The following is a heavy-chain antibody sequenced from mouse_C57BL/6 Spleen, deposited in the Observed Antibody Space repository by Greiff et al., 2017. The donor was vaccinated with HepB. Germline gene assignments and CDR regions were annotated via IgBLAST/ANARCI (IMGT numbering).Heavy chain of an antibody. CDR2: INPNNGGT. CDR1: GYTFTDYN. J-gene: IGHJ2*01. CDR3: ASIYDYDYFDY. D-gene: IGHD2-4*01. Sequence: VQLQQSGPELVKPGASVKMSCKASGYTFTDYNMHWVKQSHGKSLEWIGYINPNNGGTSYNQKFKGKATLTVNKSSSTAYMELRSLTSEDSAVYYCASIYDYDYFDYWGQGTTLTVSS. V-gene: IGHV1-22*01.